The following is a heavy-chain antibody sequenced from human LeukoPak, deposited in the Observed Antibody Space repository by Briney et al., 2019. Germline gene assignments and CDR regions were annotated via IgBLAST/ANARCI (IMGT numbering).Heavy chain of an antibody. J-gene: IGHJ4*02. Sequence: GGSLRLSCAASGFTFSSYWMHWVRQAPGKGLVWVSRINSDGSSTSYADSVKGRFTISRDNAKNSLYLQMNSLRAEDTALYYCAKDVNGGVRGVIDYWGQGTLVTVSS. CDR1: GFTFSSYW. CDR2: INSDGSST. CDR3: AKDVNGGVRGVIDY. D-gene: IGHD3-10*01. V-gene: IGHV3-74*01.